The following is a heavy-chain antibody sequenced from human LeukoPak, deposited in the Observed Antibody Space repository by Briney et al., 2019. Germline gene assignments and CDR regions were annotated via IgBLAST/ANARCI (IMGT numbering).Heavy chain of an antibody. CDR3: AKDPSGGSYPRAFDI. Sequence: QPGGSLRLSCAASGFTFSSYGMHWVRQAPGKGLEWVAFIRYDGSNKYYADSVKGRFTISRDNSKNTLYLQMSSLRAEDTAVYYCAKDPSGGSYPRAFDIWGQGTMVTVSS. CDR1: GFTFSSYG. V-gene: IGHV3-30*02. CDR2: IRYDGSNK. D-gene: IGHD3-16*02. J-gene: IGHJ3*02.